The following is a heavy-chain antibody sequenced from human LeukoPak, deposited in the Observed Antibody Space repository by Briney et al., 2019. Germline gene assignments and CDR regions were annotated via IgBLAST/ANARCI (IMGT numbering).Heavy chain of an antibody. D-gene: IGHD3-22*01. CDR3: ARYDSSGYYYRCFDY. V-gene: IGHV4-34*01. J-gene: IGHJ4*02. Sequence: PSETLSLTCAVYGGSFSGYYWSWIRQPPGKGLEWIGEINHSGSTNYNPSLKSRVTISVDTSKNQFSLKLSSVTAADTAVYYCARYDSSGYYYRCFDYWGQGTLVTVSS. CDR2: INHSGST. CDR1: GGSFSGYY.